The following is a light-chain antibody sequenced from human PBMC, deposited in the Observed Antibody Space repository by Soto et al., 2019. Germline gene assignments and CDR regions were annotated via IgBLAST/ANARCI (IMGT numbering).Light chain of an antibody. V-gene: IGLV3-21*04. J-gene: IGLJ2*01. CDR1: NIGSKG. CDR3: QVWDSSSDRDVV. Sequence: SYELTQPPSVSVAPGKTARITCGGNNIGSKGVHWYQQKPGQAPVLVIYYDSDRPSGIPERFSGSNSGNTATLTISRVEAGDEADYYCQVWDSSSDRDVVFGGGTKLTVL. CDR2: YDS.